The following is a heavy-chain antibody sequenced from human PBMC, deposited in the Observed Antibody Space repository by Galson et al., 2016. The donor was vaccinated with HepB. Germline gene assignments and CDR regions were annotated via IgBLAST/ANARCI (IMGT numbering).Heavy chain of an antibody. D-gene: IGHD4-23*01. CDR1: GDSISRDTW. CDR3: VGGKLASGWPY. V-gene: IGHV4-4*02. Sequence: ETLSLPCAVSGDSISRDTWWSWVRQPPGKGLEWIGEIYHTGSTNYNPSPQNRVTISLDKSRNQFSLRLTSVTAADTAVYYCVGGKLASGWPYWGQGNLVRVSS. CDR2: IYHTGST. J-gene: IGHJ4*02.